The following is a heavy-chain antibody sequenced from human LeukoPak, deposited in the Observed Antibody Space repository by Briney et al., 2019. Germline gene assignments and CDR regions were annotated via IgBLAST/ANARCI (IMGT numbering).Heavy chain of an antibody. J-gene: IGHJ4*02. D-gene: IGHD1-1*01. Sequence: GGSLTLSCEASGFTLSAHWMSWVRQAPGKGLEWVASIYPDGSQKYYLDSVRGRFTVSRDNTKNSLYLQMFSLGAEDTAVYYCARLLGTSTTYDYWGQGTLVTVSS. CDR2: IYPDGSQK. CDR3: ARLLGTSTTYDY. V-gene: IGHV3-7*01. CDR1: GFTLSAHW.